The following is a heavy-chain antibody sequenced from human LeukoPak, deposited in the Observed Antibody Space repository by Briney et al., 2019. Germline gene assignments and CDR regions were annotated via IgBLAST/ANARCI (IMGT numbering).Heavy chain of an antibody. D-gene: IGHD3-22*01. J-gene: IGHJ4*02. CDR3: GDDSSGYYAY. CDR1: GGTFSGYA. Sequence: SVKVSCKASGGTFSGYAISWVRQAPGQGLEWMGGIIPIFGTANYAQKFRGRVTITADESTSTAYMELSSLRSEDTAVYYCGDDSSGYYAYWGQGTLVTVSS. V-gene: IGHV1-69*13. CDR2: IIPIFGTA.